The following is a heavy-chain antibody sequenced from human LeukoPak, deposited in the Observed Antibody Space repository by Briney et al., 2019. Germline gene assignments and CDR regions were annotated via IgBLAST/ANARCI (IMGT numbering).Heavy chain of an antibody. CDR3: AKCSGWFVRGKDYYYYYMDV. Sequence: QPGGSLRLSCGASRFTFSSYVMSWVRQAPGKGLEWVSTISTTGGSTYYADSVKGRFTISRDNSKDTLYLQMNSLRAEDTAVYYCAKCSGWFVRGKDYYYYYMDVWGRGTTVTVSS. CDR1: RFTFSSYV. J-gene: IGHJ6*03. D-gene: IGHD6-19*01. V-gene: IGHV3-23*01. CDR2: ISTTGGST.